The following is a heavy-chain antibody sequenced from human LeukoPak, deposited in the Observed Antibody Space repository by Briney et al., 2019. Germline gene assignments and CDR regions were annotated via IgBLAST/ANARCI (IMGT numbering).Heavy chain of an antibody. CDR1: GYTFTGYY. CDR2: INPSSGGT. D-gene: IGHD5-24*01. J-gene: IGHJ4*02. V-gene: IGHV1-2*02. Sequence: ASVKVSCKASGYTFTGYYMHWVRQAPGQGLEWMGWINPSSGGTNYAQKFQGRVTMTRDTSISTAYMELSRLRSDDTAVYYCARERRGRWLQPFDYWGQGTLVTVSS. CDR3: ARERRGRWLQPFDY.